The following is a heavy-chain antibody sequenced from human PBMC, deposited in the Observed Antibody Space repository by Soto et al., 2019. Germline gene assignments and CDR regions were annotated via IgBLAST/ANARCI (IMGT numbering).Heavy chain of an antibody. D-gene: IGHD2-15*01. CDR3: ATARYCSGGSCYGTCFDP. Sequence: ASVKISCRIAGYRLTVLSMLWARQATGKGHEWMGGFDPEDGETIYAQKFQGRVTMTEDTSTDTAYMELSSLRSEDTAVYYCATARYCSGGSCYGTCFDPWGQGTLVTVSP. V-gene: IGHV1-24*01. CDR2: FDPEDGET. CDR1: GYRLTVLS. J-gene: IGHJ5*02.